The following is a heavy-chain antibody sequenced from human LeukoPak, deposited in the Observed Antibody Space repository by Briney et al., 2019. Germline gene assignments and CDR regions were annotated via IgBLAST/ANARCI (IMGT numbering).Heavy chain of an antibody. Sequence: GASVKVSCKASGYTFTSYDINWVRQATGQGLEWMGWMNPNSGNTGYAQKFQGRVTITRNTSISTAYMELSSLRSEDTAVYYCARVRVQKYYDFWSGYYTGLESIDYWGRGTLVTVSS. J-gene: IGHJ4*02. V-gene: IGHV1-8*03. CDR3: ARVRVQKYYDFWSGYYTGLESIDY. D-gene: IGHD3-3*01. CDR1: GYTFTSYD. CDR2: MNPNSGNT.